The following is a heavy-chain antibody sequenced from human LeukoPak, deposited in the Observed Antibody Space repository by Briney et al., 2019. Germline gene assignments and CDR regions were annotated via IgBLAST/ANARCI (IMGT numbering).Heavy chain of an antibody. J-gene: IGHJ4*02. V-gene: IGHV1-2*02. Sequence: ASVTVSCKASGYTFTCYYMHWVRQAPGQGLEWMGWINPNSGGTNYAQKFQGRVTMTRDTSISTAYMELSRLRSDDTAVYYCARGGKLWLIPADYWGQGTLVTVSS. CDR3: ARGGKLWLIPADY. CDR1: GYTFTCYY. CDR2: INPNSGGT. D-gene: IGHD5-18*01.